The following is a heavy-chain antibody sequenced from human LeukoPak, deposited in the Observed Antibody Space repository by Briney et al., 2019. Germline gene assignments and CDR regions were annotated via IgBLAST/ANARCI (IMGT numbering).Heavy chain of an antibody. CDR3: ASTEVGASDY. V-gene: IGHV4-30-2*06. CDR2: IYHSGST. D-gene: IGHD1-26*01. CDR1: GGSISSGGYY. J-gene: IGHJ4*02. Sequence: SQTLSLTCTVSGGSISSGGYYWSWIRQSPGKGLEWIGYIYHSGSTYYNPSLKSRVTISVDRSKNQFSLKLSSVTAADTAVYYCASTEVGASDYWGQGTLVTVSS.